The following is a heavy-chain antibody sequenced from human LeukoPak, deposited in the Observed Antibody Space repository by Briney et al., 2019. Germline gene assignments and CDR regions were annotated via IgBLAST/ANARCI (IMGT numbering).Heavy chain of an antibody. J-gene: IGHJ4*02. CDR3: AKLMRDYYDSSGYYSYYFDY. V-gene: IGHV3-23*01. CDR2: ISGSGGST. Sequence: GGSLRLSCAASGFTFSSYAMSWVRQAPGKGLEWVSAISGSGGSTYYADSVKGRFTISRDNSKNTLYLQMNSLRAEDTAVYYCAKLMRDYYDSSGYYSYYFDYWGQGTLATVSS. CDR1: GFTFSSYA. D-gene: IGHD3-22*01.